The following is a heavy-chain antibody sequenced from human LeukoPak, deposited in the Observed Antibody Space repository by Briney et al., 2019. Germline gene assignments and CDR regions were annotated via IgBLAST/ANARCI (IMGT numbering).Heavy chain of an antibody. D-gene: IGHD6-19*01. Sequence: GASVTVSCKASGYTFTDYYMHWVRQAPGQGLEWMGWINPNSGGTNYAQKFKGRVTMTRDTSISTAYMELSRLRSDDTAVYYCATYSSGWYSLGAFDIWGQGTMVTVSS. V-gene: IGHV1-2*02. CDR3: ATYSSGWYSLGAFDI. CDR2: INPNSGGT. J-gene: IGHJ3*02. CDR1: GYTFTDYY.